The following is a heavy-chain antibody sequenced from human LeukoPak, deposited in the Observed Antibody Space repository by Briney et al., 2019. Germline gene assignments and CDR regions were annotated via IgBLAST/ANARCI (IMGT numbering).Heavy chain of an antibody. D-gene: IGHD5-18*01. Sequence: SETLSLTCTVSGGSISSYYWSWIRQPPGKGLEWIGYIYYSGSTNYNPSLKSRVTISVDASKNQFSLKLSSVTAADTAVYYCARVPTAMVSYYFDYWGQGTLVTVSS. CDR1: GGSISSYY. CDR2: IYYSGST. CDR3: ARVPTAMVSYYFDY. V-gene: IGHV4-59*08. J-gene: IGHJ4*02.